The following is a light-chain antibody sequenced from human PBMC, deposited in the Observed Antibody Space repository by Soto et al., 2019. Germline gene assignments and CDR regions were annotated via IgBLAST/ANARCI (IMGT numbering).Light chain of an antibody. CDR1: QSVSSN. CDR3: QQYNNWPPKWT. V-gene: IGKV3-15*01. J-gene: IGKJ1*01. Sequence: EIVLTQSPGALTVSPGERATLSFRSSQSVSSNLAWYQQKPGQAPRLRIYGASTRATGIPARFSGSGSGTEFTLTISSLQSEDFAVYYCQQYNNWPPKWTFGQGTKVDIK. CDR2: GAS.